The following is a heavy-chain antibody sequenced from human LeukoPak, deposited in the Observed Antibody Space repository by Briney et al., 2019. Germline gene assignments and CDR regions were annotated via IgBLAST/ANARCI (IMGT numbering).Heavy chain of an antibody. CDR3: ASAITIFGVVSYFDY. Sequence: GSLRLSCAASGFTFSSYWMSWVRQAPGKGLEWVANIKQDGSEKYYVDSVKGRFTISRDNAKNSLYLQMNSLRAEDTAVYYCASAITIFGVVSYFDYWGQGTLVTVSS. CDR2: IKQDGSEK. CDR1: GFTFSSYW. V-gene: IGHV3-7*01. J-gene: IGHJ4*02. D-gene: IGHD3-3*01.